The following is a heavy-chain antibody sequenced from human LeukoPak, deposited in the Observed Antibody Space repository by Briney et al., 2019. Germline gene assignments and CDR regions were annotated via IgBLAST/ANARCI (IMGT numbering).Heavy chain of an antibody. CDR3: ARDGETYRQLYYFDY. V-gene: IGHV3-30-3*01. D-gene: IGHD3-3*01. CDR2: ISYDGSNK. Sequence: PGGSLRLSCAASGFTFSSYAMHWVRQAPGKGLEWVAVISYDGSNKYYADSVKGRFTISRDNSKNTLYLQMNSLRAEDTAVYYCARDGETYRQLYYFDYWGQGNLVTVSS. J-gene: IGHJ4*02. CDR1: GFTFSSYA.